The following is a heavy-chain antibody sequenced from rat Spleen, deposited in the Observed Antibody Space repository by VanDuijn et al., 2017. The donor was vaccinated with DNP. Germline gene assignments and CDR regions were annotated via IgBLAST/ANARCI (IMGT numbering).Heavy chain of an antibody. V-gene: IGHV5-27*01. CDR2: ISTGIGRT. D-gene: IGHD1-11*01. CDR1: GFTFSNYD. J-gene: IGHJ2*01. Sequence: EVQLVESGGGLVQPGRSMKLSCAASGFTFSNYDMAWVRLAPTKGLEWVASISTGIGRTYYRDSVKGRFTISRDNAKSILYLQMDSLRSEDTATFYCTTDFERGYWGQGVMVTVSS. CDR3: TTDFERGY.